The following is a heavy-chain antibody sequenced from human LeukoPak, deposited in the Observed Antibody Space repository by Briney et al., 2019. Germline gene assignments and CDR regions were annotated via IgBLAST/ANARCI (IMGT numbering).Heavy chain of an antibody. CDR1: GYTFTGYY. CDR2: INPHSGGT. D-gene: IGHD3-10*01. J-gene: IGHJ4*02. V-gene: IGHV1-2*02. CDR3: ARGLYTMIRGVIIY. Sequence: ASVKVSCKASGYTFTGYYIHWVRQAPGQGLEWMGWINPHSGGTNYAQKFQGRVTMTRDTSISTAYMELSSLRSEDTAVYYCARGLYTMIRGVIIYWGQGTLVTVSS.